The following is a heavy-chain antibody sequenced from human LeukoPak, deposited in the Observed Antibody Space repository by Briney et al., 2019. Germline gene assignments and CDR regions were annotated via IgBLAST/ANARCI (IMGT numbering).Heavy chain of an antibody. CDR1: GFTFSSYG. Sequence: PGGSLRLSCAASGFTFSSYGMSWVRQAPGKGLEWVSAISGSGGSTYYADSVKGRFTISRDNSKNTLYLQMNSLRAEDTAVYYCAKDRQSVAAAGIYYFDYWGQGTLVTVSS. D-gene: IGHD6-13*01. CDR2: ISGSGGST. V-gene: IGHV3-23*01. J-gene: IGHJ4*02. CDR3: AKDRQSVAAAGIYYFDY.